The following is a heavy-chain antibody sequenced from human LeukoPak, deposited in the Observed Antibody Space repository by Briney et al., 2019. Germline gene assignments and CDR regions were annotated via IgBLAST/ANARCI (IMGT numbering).Heavy chain of an antibody. D-gene: IGHD6-13*01. J-gene: IGHJ4*02. Sequence: PGGSLRLSCAASGFTFSSYGMHWVRQAPGKGLEWVAFIRYDGSNKYYADSVKGRFTISRDNSKNTLYLQMNSLRAEDTAVYYCAKDPSSYSSSSPYYWGQGTLVTVSS. V-gene: IGHV3-30*02. CDR3: AKDPSSYSSSSPYY. CDR1: GFTFSSYG. CDR2: IRYDGSNK.